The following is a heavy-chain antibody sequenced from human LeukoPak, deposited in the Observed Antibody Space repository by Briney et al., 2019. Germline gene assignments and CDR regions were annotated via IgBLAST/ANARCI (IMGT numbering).Heavy chain of an antibody. V-gene: IGHV3-53*04. J-gene: IGHJ4*02. CDR2: IYADGST. CDR3: ARESSVSGWFIY. Sequence: GESLRLSCAASGFTVSNNFMGWVRQAPGKELEWVSGIYADGSTYYADSVKGRFTLSRHNSENTLSLEMSSLRPEDTALYYCARESSVSGWFIYWGQGTLVTVSS. D-gene: IGHD6-19*01. CDR1: GFTVSNNF.